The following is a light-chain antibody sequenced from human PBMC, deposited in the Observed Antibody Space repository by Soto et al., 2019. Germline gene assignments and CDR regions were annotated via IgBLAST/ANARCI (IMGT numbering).Light chain of an antibody. CDR3: SSYGGSNNFV. Sequence: QSALTQPPSASGSPGQSVTSSCTGTSSDVGGYNFVSWYQHFPGKAPKLIIYEVTKRPSGVPDRFSGSKSGNTASLTVSGLQTDDEADYYCSSYGGSNNFVFGTGTKVTVL. CDR1: SSDVGGYNF. V-gene: IGLV2-8*01. J-gene: IGLJ1*01. CDR2: EVT.